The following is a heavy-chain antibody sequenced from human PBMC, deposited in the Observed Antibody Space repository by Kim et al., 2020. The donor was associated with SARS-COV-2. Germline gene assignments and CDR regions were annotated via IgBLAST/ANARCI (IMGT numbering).Heavy chain of an antibody. Sequence: DSVKGGFNTDRDNAKNAVYLQMNSLRAEDTALYYCARGHLGELPGINDYWGQGTLVAVSS. D-gene: IGHD3-16*01. V-gene: IGHV3-20*03. J-gene: IGHJ4*02. CDR3: ARGHLGELPGINDY.